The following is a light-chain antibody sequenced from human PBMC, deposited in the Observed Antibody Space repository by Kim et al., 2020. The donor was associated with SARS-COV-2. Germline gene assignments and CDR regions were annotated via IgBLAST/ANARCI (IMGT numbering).Light chain of an antibody. CDR1: QSVNIN. CDR2: EAS. Sequence: LSPGERATLSCRASQSVNINLAWYQQNPGQAPRLLIYEASTRATGIPARFSCSGSGTEFTLTISSLQSEDFAVYYCQQYNDSPLTFGGGTKVDIK. J-gene: IGKJ4*01. CDR3: QQYNDSPLT. V-gene: IGKV3-15*01.